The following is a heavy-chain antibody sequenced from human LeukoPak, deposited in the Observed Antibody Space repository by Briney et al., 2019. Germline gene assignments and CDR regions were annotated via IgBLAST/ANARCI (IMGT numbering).Heavy chain of an antibody. J-gene: IGHJ1*01. D-gene: IGHD1-14*01. CDR2: INHSGST. CDR3: ASGEPTNAEYFQH. CDR1: GGSFSGYY. V-gene: IGHV4-34*01. Sequence: SETLSLTCAVYGGSFSGYYWSWIRQPPGKGLEWIGEINHSGSTNYNPFLKSRVTISVDTSKNQFSLKPSSVTAADTAVYYCASGEPTNAEYFQHWGQGTLVTVSS.